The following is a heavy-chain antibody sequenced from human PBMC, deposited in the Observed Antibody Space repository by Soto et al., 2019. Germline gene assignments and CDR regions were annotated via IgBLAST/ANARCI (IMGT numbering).Heavy chain of an antibody. CDR2: INHSGST. CDR3: VRGSVSYVNFDY. V-gene: IGHV4-30-2*01. CDR1: GGSFSSGGDS. J-gene: IGHJ4*02. Sequence: QLQLQESGSGLVKPSQTLSLACAVSGGSFSSGGDSWNWIRQPPGKGLEWIAYINHSGSTYYNPSLKGPVTISVDGSKNHFSRRLTSVTAADTAVYYCVRGSVSYVNFDYWGQGTLVTVSS. D-gene: IGHD5-18*01.